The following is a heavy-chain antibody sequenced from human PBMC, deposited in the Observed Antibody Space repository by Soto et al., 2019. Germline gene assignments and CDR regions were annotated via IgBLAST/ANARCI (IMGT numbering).Heavy chain of an antibody. CDR3: ARVGVGATKSY. Sequence: KTSETLSPTCTVSGGSISSGGDYWGWIRQHPGKGLEYIGYIYYSGSTYYNPSLKSRATISIDTSANQFSLKLSSVTAADTAVYYRARVGVGATKSYWGQGTLVTVSS. J-gene: IGHJ4*02. CDR1: GGSISSGGDY. V-gene: IGHV4-31*03. D-gene: IGHD1-26*01. CDR2: IYYSGST.